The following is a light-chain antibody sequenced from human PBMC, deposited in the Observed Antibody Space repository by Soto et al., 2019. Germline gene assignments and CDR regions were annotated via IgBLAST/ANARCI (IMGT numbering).Light chain of an antibody. CDR2: GAS. CDR3: QQHSHWPPWT. Sequence: VLTQSPATLSWSPGERATLYCRASENVRTFVDWYQQKPGQAPRLLIYGASNRATDIPARFSGSGSGTDFTLTISNLEPEDFAVYYCQQHSHWPPWTFGQGTRVEIQ. J-gene: IGKJ1*01. V-gene: IGKV3-11*01. CDR1: ENVRTF.